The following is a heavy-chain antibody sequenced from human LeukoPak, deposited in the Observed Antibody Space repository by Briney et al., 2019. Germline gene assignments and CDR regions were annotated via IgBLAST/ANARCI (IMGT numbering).Heavy chain of an antibody. J-gene: IGHJ3*02. CDR1: GFSFSDYG. CDR3: ANARVPRENCSATSCNAGFGAFDI. Sequence: PGGSLRLSCEASGFSFSDYGMHWVRQAPGKGLEWVAASSNGGSESWYGDSVKGRFTISRDNSKNTVYLQMNSLRIEDTAVYYCANARVPRENCSATSCNAGFGAFDIWGQGTMVTVSS. CDR2: SSNGGSES. V-gene: IGHV3-30*18. D-gene: IGHD2-2*01.